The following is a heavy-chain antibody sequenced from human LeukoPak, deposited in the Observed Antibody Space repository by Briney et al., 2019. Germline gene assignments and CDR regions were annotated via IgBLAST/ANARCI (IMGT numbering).Heavy chain of an antibody. D-gene: IGHD3-22*01. J-gene: IGHJ4*02. V-gene: IGHV3-23*01. CDR1: GFTFSSYA. CDR2: ISGSGGST. Sequence: GGSLRLSCAASGFTFSSYAMSWVRQAPGKGLEWVSAISGSGGSTYYADSVKGRFTISRDNSKNTPYLQMNSLRAEDTAVYYCAKLKGYYDSSGPFDYWGQGTLVTVSS. CDR3: AKLKGYYDSSGPFDY.